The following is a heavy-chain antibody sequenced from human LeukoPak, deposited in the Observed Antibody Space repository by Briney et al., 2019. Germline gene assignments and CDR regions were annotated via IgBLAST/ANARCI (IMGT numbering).Heavy chain of an antibody. V-gene: IGHV4-34*01. D-gene: IGHD3-22*01. J-gene: IGHJ4*02. CDR2: INHSGST. CDR1: GGSFSGYY. Sequence: PSETLSLTCAVYGGSFSGYYWSWIRQPPGKGLEWIGEINHSGSTNYNPSLKSRVTISVDTSKNQFSLKLSSVTAADTAVYYCASGLVEDYYDSSGYDDYWGQGTLVTVSS. CDR3: ASGLVEDYYDSSGYDDY.